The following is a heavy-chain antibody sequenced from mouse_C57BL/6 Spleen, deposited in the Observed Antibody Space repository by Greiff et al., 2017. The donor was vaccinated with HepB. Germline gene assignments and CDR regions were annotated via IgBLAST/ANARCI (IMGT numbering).Heavy chain of an antibody. CDR1: GYTFTDYY. CDR2: IYPGSGNT. CDR3: ARRRGYGSSYGKDYAMDY. J-gene: IGHJ4*01. D-gene: IGHD1-1*01. V-gene: IGHV1-76*01. Sequence: QVQLQQSGAELVRPGASVKLSCKASGYTFTDYYINWVKQRPGQGLEWIARIYPGSGNTYYNEKFKGKATPTAEKSSSTAYMQLSSLTSEDSAVYFCARRRGYGSSYGKDYAMDYWGQGTSVTVSS.